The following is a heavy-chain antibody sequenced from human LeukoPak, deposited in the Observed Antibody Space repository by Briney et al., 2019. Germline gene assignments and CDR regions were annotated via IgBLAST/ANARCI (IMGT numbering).Heavy chain of an antibody. CDR3: AKAMPDMAYFDY. CDR1: GFTFSNYD. Sequence: GGSLRVSCAASGFTFSNYDMSWLRQAPGKGLEWLSFIFSTSGVTWYADSVKGRFTISRDNAKNSLSLQMNSLRAEDTAVYYCAKAMPDMAYFDYWGQGTLVTVSS. CDR2: IFSTSGVT. D-gene: IGHD5-18*01. J-gene: IGHJ4*02. V-gene: IGHV3-48*01.